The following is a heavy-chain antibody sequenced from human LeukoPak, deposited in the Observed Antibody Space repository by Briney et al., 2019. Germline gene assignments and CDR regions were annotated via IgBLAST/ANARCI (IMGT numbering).Heavy chain of an antibody. Sequence: PGGSLRLSCAASGFTFSSYAMSWFRKAPGKGREGLSAMMGSWCSRYYGDCVKGRFTISRDNSKNTVSLQMNSLRAGDTAVYYCAQEEVQGVIVQWGQETLVSVSS. CDR2: MMGSWCSR. D-gene: IGHD3-16*02. J-gene: IGHJ4*02. V-gene: IGHV3-23*01. CDR1: GFTFSSYA. CDR3: AQEEVQGVIVQ.